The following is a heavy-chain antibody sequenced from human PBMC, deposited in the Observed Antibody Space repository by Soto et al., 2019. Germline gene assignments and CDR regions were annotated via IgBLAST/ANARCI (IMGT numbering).Heavy chain of an antibody. CDR1: GFTFSSYA. D-gene: IGHD3-16*01. Sequence: EVQLLESGGGLVQPGGSLRLSCAASGFTFSSYAMGWVRQAPVKGLEWVSAISGSGGNTYYADSVKGRFTISRDNSKNTLYLQMNSLRAEDTAVYYCAKGGGLGWFDPWGQGTLVTVSS. J-gene: IGHJ5*02. CDR3: AKGGGLGWFDP. CDR2: ISGSGGNT. V-gene: IGHV3-23*01.